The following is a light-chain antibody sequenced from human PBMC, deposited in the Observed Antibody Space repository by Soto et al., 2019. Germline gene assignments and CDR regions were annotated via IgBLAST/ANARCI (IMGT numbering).Light chain of an antibody. CDR2: EVN. Sequence: QSALTQPPSASGSPGQSVTISCTGTSSDVGGYNYVSWYQQHPGKAPKLMIYEVNKRPSGVPDRFSASKSGNTASLTVSGLQAEDEADYYCRSYAGSNILFGTGTKVTVL. V-gene: IGLV2-8*01. CDR3: RSYAGSNIL. J-gene: IGLJ1*01. CDR1: SSDVGGYNY.